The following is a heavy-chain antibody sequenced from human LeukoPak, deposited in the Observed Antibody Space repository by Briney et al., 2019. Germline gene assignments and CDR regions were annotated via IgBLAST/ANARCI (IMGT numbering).Heavy chain of an antibody. CDR3: AREPEGESFDY. CDR1: GGTFSSYA. V-gene: IGHV1-69*04. Sequence: SVKVSCKASGGTFSSYAISWVRQAPGQGLEWVGRIIPISGIANYAQKFQGRVTITADKSTSTAYMELSSLRSEDTAVYYCAREPEGESFDYWGQGTLVTVSS. J-gene: IGHJ4*02. CDR2: IIPISGIA. D-gene: IGHD3-16*01.